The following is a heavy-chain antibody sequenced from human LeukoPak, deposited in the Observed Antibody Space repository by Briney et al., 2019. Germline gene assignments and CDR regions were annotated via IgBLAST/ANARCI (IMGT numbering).Heavy chain of an antibody. J-gene: IGHJ4*02. CDR2: IYYSGST. Sequence: SETLSLTCTVSGGSITSSDYWWAWIRLPPGRGLEWIGSIYYSGSTYYNPPLKSRATISVDTSKNQFSLKLSSVTAADAAVYFCARRSRSWYYFEDWGQGTLVTVSS. CDR1: GGSITSSDYW. D-gene: IGHD6-13*01. V-gene: IGHV4-39*07. CDR3: ARRSRSWYYFED.